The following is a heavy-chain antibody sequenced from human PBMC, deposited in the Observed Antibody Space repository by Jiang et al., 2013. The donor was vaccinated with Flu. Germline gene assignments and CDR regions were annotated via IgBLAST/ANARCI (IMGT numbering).Heavy chain of an antibody. J-gene: IGHJ6*02. CDR1: GGSISSSSYY. CDR3: ASQDYDFWSGTYYYYGMDV. CDR2: IYYSGST. Sequence: PGLVKPSETLSLTCTVSGGSISSSSYYWGWIRQPPGKGLEWIGSIYYSGSTYYNPSLKSRVTISVDTSKNQFSLKLSSVTAADTAVYYCASQDYDFWSGTYYYYGMDVWGQGTTVTVSS. D-gene: IGHD3-3*01. V-gene: IGHV4-39*01.